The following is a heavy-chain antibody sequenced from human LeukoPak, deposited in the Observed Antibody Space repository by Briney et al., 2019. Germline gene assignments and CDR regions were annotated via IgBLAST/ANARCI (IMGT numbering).Heavy chain of an antibody. V-gene: IGHV1-2*02. D-gene: IGHD2-15*01. J-gene: IGHJ4*02. CDR3: ATRDRYCSGGSCYHFDY. CDR1: GYTFTDYY. CDR2: ITPSGGT. Sequence: ASVKVSCKASGYTFTDYYIHWVRQAPGQGLEWMGWITPSGGTNYALRFQGRVTMTRDTSISTAYMELSSLRSEDTAVYYCATRDRYCSGGSCYHFDYWGQGTLVTVSS.